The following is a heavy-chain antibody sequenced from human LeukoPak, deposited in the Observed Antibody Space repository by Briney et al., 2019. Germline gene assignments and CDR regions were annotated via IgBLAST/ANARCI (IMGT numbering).Heavy chain of an antibody. V-gene: IGHV3-33*01. J-gene: IGHJ3*02. CDR3: ARDRGYNNAFDI. D-gene: IGHD5-24*01. Sequence: GGSLRLSCAASGFTFSSYGMHWVRQAPGKGLEWVAVIWYDGSNKYYADSVKGRFTISRDNSKDTLYLQMSSLRAEDTAVYYCARDRGYNNAFDIWGQGTMVTVSS. CDR2: IWYDGSNK. CDR1: GFTFSSYG.